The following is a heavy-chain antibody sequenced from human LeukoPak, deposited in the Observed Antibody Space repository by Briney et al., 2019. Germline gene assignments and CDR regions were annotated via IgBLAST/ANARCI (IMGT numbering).Heavy chain of an antibody. D-gene: IGHD2-2*01. CDR3: ALGYCTITSCYVGDAFDI. CDR2: INAGNGNT. V-gene: IGHV1-3*03. Sequence: ASVKVSCKASGYTFTSYAMHWVRQAPGQRLEWMGWINAGNGNTKYSQEFQGRVTITRDTSASTAYMEVSSLRSEDTAVYYCALGYCTITSCYVGDAFDIWGQGTMVTVSS. CDR1: GYTFTSYA. J-gene: IGHJ3*02.